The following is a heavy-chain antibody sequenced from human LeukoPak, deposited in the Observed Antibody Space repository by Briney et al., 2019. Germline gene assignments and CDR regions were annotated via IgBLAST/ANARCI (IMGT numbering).Heavy chain of an antibody. CDR2: IWYDGSNK. CDR3: ARENSSGYYRTYYYYYGMDV. J-gene: IGHJ6*02. Sequence: GGSLRLSCAASGFTFSSYGMHWVRQAPGKGLEWVAVIWYDGSNKYYADSVKGRFTISRDNSKNTLYLQMNSLRAEDTAVYYCARENSSGYYRTYYYYYGMDVWGQGTTVTVPS. V-gene: IGHV3-33*01. D-gene: IGHD3-22*01. CDR1: GFTFSSYG.